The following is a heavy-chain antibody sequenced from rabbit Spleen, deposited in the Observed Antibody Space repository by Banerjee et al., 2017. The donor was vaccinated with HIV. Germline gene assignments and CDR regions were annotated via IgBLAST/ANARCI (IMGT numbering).Heavy chain of an antibody. J-gene: IGHJ4*01. D-gene: IGHD1-1*01. CDR1: GFSFSDRDV. CDR3: ARDLIGIIGWNFYL. V-gene: IGHV1S45*01. Sequence: QQQLVESGGGLVKPGASLTLTCKASGFSFSDRDVMCWVRQAPGKGLEWIACINTYTGKSVYASWATGRFTISRTSSITVTLQMTSLTAADTATYFCARDLIGIIGWNFYLWGPGTLVTVS. CDR2: INTYTGKS.